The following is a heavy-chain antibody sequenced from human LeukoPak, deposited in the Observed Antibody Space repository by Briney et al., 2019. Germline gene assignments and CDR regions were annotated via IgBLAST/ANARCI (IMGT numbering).Heavy chain of an antibody. J-gene: IGHJ4*03. Sequence: GGSLRLSCAASGFSISSYWMHWVRQVPGKGLVWVSHISPDGSSTTYVDSVKGRFTISRGNTKNTLYLQMNSLRAEDTAVYYCARDLAGIDWGYCCWGHGILVSVSS. CDR3: ARDLAGIDWGYCC. CDR1: GFSISSYW. D-gene: IGHD2-15*01. V-gene: IGHV3-74*01. CDR2: ISPDGSST.